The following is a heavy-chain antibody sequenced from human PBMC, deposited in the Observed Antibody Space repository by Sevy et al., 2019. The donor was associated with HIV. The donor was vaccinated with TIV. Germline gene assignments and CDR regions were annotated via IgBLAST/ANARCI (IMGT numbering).Heavy chain of an antibody. D-gene: IGHD3-10*01. J-gene: IGHJ4*02. CDR1: GFTFSSYG. V-gene: IGHV3-33*01. Sequence: GGSLRLSCAASGFTFSSYGMHWVRQAPGKGLEWVAVIWYDGSNKYYADSVKGRFTISRDNSKNTLYLQMNSLRAEDTAVYYCARDKLPPVMVTMVRGALSYHFDYWGQGTLVTVSS. CDR2: IWYDGSNK. CDR3: ARDKLPPVMVTMVRGALSYHFDY.